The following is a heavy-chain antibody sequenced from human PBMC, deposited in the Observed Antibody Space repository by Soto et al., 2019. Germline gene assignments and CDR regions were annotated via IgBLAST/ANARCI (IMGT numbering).Heavy chain of an antibody. J-gene: IGHJ5*02. D-gene: IGHD6-13*01. CDR3: ARDRGGVIAAAAPFDP. Sequence: GASVKVSCKASGYTFTSYYMHWVRQAPGQGLEWMGIINPSGGSTSYAQKFQGRVTMTRDTSTSTVYMELSSLRSEDTAVYYCARDRGGVIAAAAPFDPWGQGTLVTVSS. CDR1: GYTFTSYY. V-gene: IGHV1-46*01. CDR2: INPSGGST.